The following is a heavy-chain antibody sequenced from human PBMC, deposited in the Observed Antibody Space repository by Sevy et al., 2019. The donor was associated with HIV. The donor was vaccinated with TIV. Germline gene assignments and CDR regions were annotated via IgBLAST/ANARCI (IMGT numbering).Heavy chain of an antibody. D-gene: IGHD3-9*01. CDR2: ISAYNGNT. V-gene: IGHV1-18*04. CDR1: GYTFTSYG. Sequence: ASVKVSCKASGYTFTSYGISWVRQAPGQGLEWMGWISAYNGNTNYAQKLQGRVTMTTDTSTSTAYMELRSLRSDDTAVYYCARATTYYDILTGSYNWFDPWGQGTLVIVSS. J-gene: IGHJ5*02. CDR3: ARATTYYDILTGSYNWFDP.